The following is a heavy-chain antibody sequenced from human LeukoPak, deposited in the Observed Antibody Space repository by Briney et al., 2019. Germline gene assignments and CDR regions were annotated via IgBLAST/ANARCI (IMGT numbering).Heavy chain of an antibody. CDR3: ARALISSSWFDY. CDR2: IIPILGIA. D-gene: IGHD6-13*01. V-gene: IGHV1-69*04. J-gene: IGHJ4*02. Sequence: SMKVSCKASGGTFSSYAISWMRQAPGQGLEWMGRIIPILGIANYAQKFQGRVTITADKSTSTAYMELSSLRSEDTAVYYCARALISSSWFDYWGQGTLVTVSS. CDR1: GGTFSSYA.